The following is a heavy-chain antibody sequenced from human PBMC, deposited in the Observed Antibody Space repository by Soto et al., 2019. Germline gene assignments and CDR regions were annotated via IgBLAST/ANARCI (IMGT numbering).Heavy chain of an antibody. CDR3: ARVDIEVAGSQTDYYYYDYIDA. V-gene: IGHV4-39*01. CDR1: GASISSSGYY. D-gene: IGHD6-19*01. Sequence: QVQLQESGPGLVKPSETLSLTCTVSGASISSSGYYWGWIRQPPGKGLEWIGRVYYDGTTYYNPSLARGVLIFVDRCKTQLFLGLSSVTAAATALYHCARVDIEVAGSQTDYYYYDYIDAWGTGTRVTVSS. CDR2: VYYDGTT. J-gene: IGHJ6*03.